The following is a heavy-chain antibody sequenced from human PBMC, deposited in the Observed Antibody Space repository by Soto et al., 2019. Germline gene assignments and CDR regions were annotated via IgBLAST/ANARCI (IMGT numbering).Heavy chain of an antibody. D-gene: IGHD2-15*01. V-gene: IGHV5-10-1*01. Sequence: CLKISCRRSGYSFTSYWITRVQPVPGEGLEWGGRIEPSESYTNYSPSFQGHVTISADKSISTAYLQWSSLKASDTAMYYCARQVHRDCSGGRCYSGLFLFDSWGQGTLVTVSS. J-gene: IGHJ5*01. CDR3: ARQVHRDCSGGRCYSGLFLFDS. CDR2: IEPSESYT. CDR1: GYSFTSYW.